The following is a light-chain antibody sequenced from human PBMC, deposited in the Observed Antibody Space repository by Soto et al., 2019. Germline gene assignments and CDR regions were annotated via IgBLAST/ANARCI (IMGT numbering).Light chain of an antibody. CDR3: QQFNSYPLT. V-gene: IGKV1-9*01. J-gene: IGKJ4*01. CDR2: AAS. CDR1: QGIASS. Sequence: EIHMTQSPSFLSASVGDRVTITCRASQGIASSLAWYQQKAGKAPKLLIYAASTLESGVPSRFSGSGPGTEFTLTISSLQPEDFAIYYCQQFNSYPLTFGGGTKVEIK.